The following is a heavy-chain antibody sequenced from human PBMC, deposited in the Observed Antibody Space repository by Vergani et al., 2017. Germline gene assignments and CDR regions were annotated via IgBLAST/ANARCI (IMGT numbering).Heavy chain of an antibody. CDR1: GFTSAGYA. CDR3: AKDLSPSSGGGWFDP. J-gene: IGHJ5*02. CDR2: ISWNSNSI. V-gene: IGHV3-9*02. Sequence: EVQLEESGGGLVLPGRSLRLSCVASGFTSAGYAMHWVRQAPGKGLEWVSGISWNSNSIGYADSVKGRFTISRDNAKNSLYLQMNSLRAEDTALYYCAKDLSPSSGGGWFDPCGQGTLVIIAS. D-gene: IGHD6-6*01.